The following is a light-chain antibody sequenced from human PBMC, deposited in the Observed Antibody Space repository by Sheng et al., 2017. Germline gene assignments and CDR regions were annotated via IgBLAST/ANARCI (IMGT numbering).Light chain of an antibody. CDR3: AAWDDSLNGYV. CDR1: SSNIGSKS. J-gene: IGLJ1*01. CDR2: SNN. Sequence: QSVLTQPPSASGTPGQRVTISCSGSSSNIGSKSVNWYQQLPGTAPKLLIYSNNQRPSGVPDRFSGSKSGTSASLAISGLQSEDEGDYYCAAWDDSLNGYVFGTGTKVTVL. V-gene: IGLV1-44*01.